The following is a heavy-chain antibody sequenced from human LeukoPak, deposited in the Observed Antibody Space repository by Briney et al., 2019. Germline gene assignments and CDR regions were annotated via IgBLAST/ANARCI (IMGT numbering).Heavy chain of an antibody. V-gene: IGHV3-21*01. CDR1: GFNFNTYW. CDR3: ARAMLGITLYFDY. CDR2: ISSSSSYI. Sequence: GGSLRLSCAASGFNFNTYWMNWVRQAPGKGLEWVSSISSSSSYIYYADSVKGRFTISRDNAKNSLYLQMNSLRAEDTAVYYCARAMLGITLYFDYWGQGTLVTVSS. J-gene: IGHJ4*02. D-gene: IGHD7-27*01.